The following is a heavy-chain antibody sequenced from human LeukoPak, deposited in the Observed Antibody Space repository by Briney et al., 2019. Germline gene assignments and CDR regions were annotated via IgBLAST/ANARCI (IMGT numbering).Heavy chain of an antibody. CDR2: ISWNSGSI. CDR1: GFTFDDYA. Sequence: GGSLRLSCAASGFTFDDYAMHWVRQAPGKGLEWVSGISWNSGSIGYADSVKGRFTISRDNAKNSLYLQMNSLRAEDTALHYCAKVGAFDIWGQGTMVTVSS. CDR3: AKVGAFDI. J-gene: IGHJ3*02. V-gene: IGHV3-9*01.